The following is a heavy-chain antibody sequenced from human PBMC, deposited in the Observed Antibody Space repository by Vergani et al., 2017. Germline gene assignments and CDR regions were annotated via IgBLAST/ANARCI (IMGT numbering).Heavy chain of an antibody. D-gene: IGHD5-12*01. J-gene: IGHJ6*02. CDR1: GFTVSSNY. V-gene: IGHV3-53*04. Sequence: EVQLVESGGDLVQPGRSLRLSCAASGFTVSSNYMSWVRQAPGKGLEWVSVIYSGGSTYYADSVKGRFTISRHNSKNTLYLQMNSLRAEDTAVYYCARDRVDIVATTTYYYYYYGMDVWGQGTTVTVSS. CDR2: IYSGGST. CDR3: ARDRVDIVATTTYYYYYYGMDV.